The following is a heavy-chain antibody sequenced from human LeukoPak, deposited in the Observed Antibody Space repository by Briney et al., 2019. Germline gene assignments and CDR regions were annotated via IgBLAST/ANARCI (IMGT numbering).Heavy chain of an antibody. CDR1: GFTFSSYS. J-gene: IGHJ6*02. V-gene: IGHV3-48*04. CDR2: ISSSSSTI. Sequence: GGSLRLSCAASGFTFSSYSMKWVRQAPGKGLEWVSYISSSSSTIYYADSVKGRFTISRDNAKNSLYLQMNNLRAEDTAVYYCARDPDTAMDSYYYYGMDVWGQGTTVTVSS. CDR3: ARDPDTAMDSYYYYGMDV. D-gene: IGHD5-18*01.